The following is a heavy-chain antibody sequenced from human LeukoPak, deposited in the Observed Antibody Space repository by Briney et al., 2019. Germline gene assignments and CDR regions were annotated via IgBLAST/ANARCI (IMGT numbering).Heavy chain of an antibody. D-gene: IGHD3-9*01. Sequence: ASVKVSCKASGYTFTSYDINWVRQAAGQGLEGMGWMNPNRGNTGYAQKFQGRITMTRNTSISTAYMELSSLRSEDTAVYYCARGPYYDILTGYENAFDIWGQGTMVTVSS. CDR1: GYTFTSYD. V-gene: IGHV1-8*01. J-gene: IGHJ3*02. CDR3: ARGPYYDILTGYENAFDI. CDR2: MNPNRGNT.